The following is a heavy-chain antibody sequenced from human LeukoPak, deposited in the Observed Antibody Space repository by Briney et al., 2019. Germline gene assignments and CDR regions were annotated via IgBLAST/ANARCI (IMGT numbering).Heavy chain of an antibody. D-gene: IGHD6-6*01. V-gene: IGHV3-33*08. CDR3: TRGGSSSGPGDN. Sequence: GGSLRLSCAASGFTFSSYWMHWVRQAPGKGLEWVAVIWYDGSDKYYADSVKGRFTISRDNSKNTLYLQMNSLRVEDTAVYYCTRGGSSSGPGDNWGQGTLVTVSS. CDR2: IWYDGSDK. CDR1: GFTFSSYW. J-gene: IGHJ4*02.